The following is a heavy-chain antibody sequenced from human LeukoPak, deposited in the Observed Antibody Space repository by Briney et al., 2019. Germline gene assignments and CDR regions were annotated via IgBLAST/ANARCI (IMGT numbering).Heavy chain of an antibody. CDR2: INPSGGST. Sequence: ASVKVSCKASGYTFTSYYMHWVRQAPGQGLEWMGIINPSGGSTSYAQKFQGRVTMTRDTSTSTVYMELSSLRSEDTAVYYCARDLVGIAAAGSQTYYYYYGMDVWGQGTRSPSP. CDR1: GYTFTSYY. J-gene: IGHJ6*02. V-gene: IGHV1-46*01. D-gene: IGHD6-13*01. CDR3: ARDLVGIAAAGSQTYYYYYGMDV.